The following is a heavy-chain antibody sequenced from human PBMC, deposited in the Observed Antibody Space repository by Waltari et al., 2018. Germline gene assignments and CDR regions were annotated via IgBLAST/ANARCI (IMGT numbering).Heavy chain of an antibody. CDR3: ARDAMRDGDFDY. V-gene: IGHV3-7*01. Sequence: EVQLVESGGGLVQPGGSLRLSCAASGFTFNNYWMSWVRQAPGKGLGWVANIKEDGSDKHYVVSVKGRFTISRDNAKNSLYLQMNSLRAEDTAVYYCARDAMRDGDFDYWGQGALVTVSS. CDR1: GFTFNNYW. CDR2: IKEDGSDK. D-gene: IGHD3-3*01. J-gene: IGHJ4*02.